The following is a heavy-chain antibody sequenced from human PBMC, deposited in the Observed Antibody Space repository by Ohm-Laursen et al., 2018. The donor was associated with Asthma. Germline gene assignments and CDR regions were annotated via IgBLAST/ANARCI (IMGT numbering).Heavy chain of an antibody. CDR3: ARDPYYSSSWIYYSYGMDV. CDR2: ISYDGSNK. J-gene: IGHJ6*02. CDR1: GFTFSSYA. D-gene: IGHD6-13*01. V-gene: IGHV3-30-3*01. Sequence: SLRLSCSAPGFTFSSYAMHWVRQAPGKGLEWVAVISYDGSNKYYADSVKGRFTISRDNSKNTLYLQMNSLRAEDTAVYYCARDPYYSSSWIYYSYGMDVWGQGTTVTVSS.